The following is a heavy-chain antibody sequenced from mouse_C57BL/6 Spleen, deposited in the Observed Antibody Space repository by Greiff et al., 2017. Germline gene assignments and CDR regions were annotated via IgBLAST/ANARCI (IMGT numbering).Heavy chain of an antibody. CDR2: ISDGGSYT. V-gene: IGHV5-4*01. CDR1: GFTFSSYA. CDR3: ARVGSSYPYYFDY. D-gene: IGHD1-1*01. J-gene: IGHJ2*01. Sequence: DVHLVESGGGLVKPGGSLKLSCAASGFTFSSYAMSWVRQTPEKRLEWVATISDGGSYTYYPDNVKGRFTISRDNAKNNLYLQMSHLKSEDTAMYYCARVGSSYPYYFDYWGQGTTLTVSS.